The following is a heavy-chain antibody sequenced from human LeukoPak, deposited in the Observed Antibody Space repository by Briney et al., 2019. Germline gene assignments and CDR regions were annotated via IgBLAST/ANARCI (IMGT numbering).Heavy chain of an antibody. CDR1: GGSISSYY. CDR2: IYYSGST. Sequence: SETLSLTCTVSGGSISSYYWSWIRQPPGKGLEWIGYIYYSGSTNYNPSLKSRVTISVDTSKNQFSLKLSFVTAADTAVYYCARMDLGDFPAFDYWGQGTLVTVSS. CDR3: ARMDLGDFPAFDY. D-gene: IGHD3-3*01. J-gene: IGHJ4*02. V-gene: IGHV4-59*08.